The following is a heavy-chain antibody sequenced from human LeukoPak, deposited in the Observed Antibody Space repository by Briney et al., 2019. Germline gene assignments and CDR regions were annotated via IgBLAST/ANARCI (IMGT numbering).Heavy chain of an antibody. CDR2: IYYSGST. V-gene: IGHV4-59*01. Sequence: SETLSLTCNVSGGSISSYYWSWIPQPPGKGLEWIGYIYYSGSTNYNPSLKSRVTISVDTSKNQFSLKLSSVTAADTAVYYCARDGDPYYYDSSGYLHPLRYWGQGTLVTVSS. CDR3: ARDGDPYYYDSSGYLHPLRY. D-gene: IGHD3-22*01. J-gene: IGHJ4*02. CDR1: GGSISSYY.